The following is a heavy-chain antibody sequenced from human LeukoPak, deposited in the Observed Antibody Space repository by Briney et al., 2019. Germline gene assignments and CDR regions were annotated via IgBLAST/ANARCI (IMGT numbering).Heavy chain of an antibody. CDR1: GFTFSSYW. J-gene: IGHJ4*02. D-gene: IGHD3-22*01. V-gene: IGHV3-7*03. CDR2: INHNGDVN. Sequence: GGSLRLSCAASGFTFSSYWMNWARQAPGKGLEWVASINHNGDVNYYVDSVKGRFTISRDNAKNSLYLQMSNLRAEDTAVYYCARAGYYDSSGVDYWGQGTLVTVSS. CDR3: ARAGYYDSSGVDY.